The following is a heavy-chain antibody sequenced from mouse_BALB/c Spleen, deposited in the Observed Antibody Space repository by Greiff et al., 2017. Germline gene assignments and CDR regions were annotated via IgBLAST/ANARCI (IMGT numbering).Heavy chain of an antibody. CDR2: IWSGGST. Sequence: VQLHQSGPGLVQPSQSLSITCTVSGFSLTSYGVHWVRQSPGKGLEWLGVIWSGGSTDYNAAFISRLSISKDNSKSQVFFKMNSLQANDTAIYYCARNFLYGNYAWFAYWGQGTLVTVSA. CDR1: GFSLTSYG. CDR3: ARNFLYGNYAWFAY. J-gene: IGHJ3*01. D-gene: IGHD2-1*01. V-gene: IGHV2-2*02.